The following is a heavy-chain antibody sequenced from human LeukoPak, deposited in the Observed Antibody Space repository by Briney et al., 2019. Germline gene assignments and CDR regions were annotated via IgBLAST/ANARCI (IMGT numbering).Heavy chain of an antibody. CDR2: ISSSSSSI. CDR3: ARDRTPSGMDV. CDR1: GFTFSSYA. V-gene: IGHV3-48*01. Sequence: QAGGSLRLPCAASGFTFSSYAMSWVRQAPGKGLEWVSYISSSSSSIYYADPVKGRFTISRDNAKNSLYLQMNSLRAEDTAVYYCARDRTPSGMDVWGQGTTVTVSS. J-gene: IGHJ6*02.